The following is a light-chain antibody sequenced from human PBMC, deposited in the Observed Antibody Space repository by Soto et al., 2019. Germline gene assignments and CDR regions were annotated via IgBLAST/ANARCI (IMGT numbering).Light chain of an antibody. V-gene: IGLV2-14*01. Sequence: QSALTQPASVSGSPGQSITISCTGTSSDVGGYNYVSWYQQHPGKAPKLMIYEVSNRPSGVSNRFSGSKSGNTASLAISGLQTEHEADYYCSSYTSSSTPYVFGTGTKVTVL. CDR2: EVS. CDR1: SSDVGGYNY. CDR3: SSYTSSSTPYV. J-gene: IGLJ1*01.